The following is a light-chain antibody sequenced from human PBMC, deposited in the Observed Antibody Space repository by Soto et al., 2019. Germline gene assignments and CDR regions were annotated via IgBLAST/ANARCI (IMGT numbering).Light chain of an antibody. J-gene: IGLJ3*02. V-gene: IGLV1-47*01. CDR2: KND. CDR1: SSNIGNNY. CDR3: AAWDDSLNGL. Sequence: QSVLTQPPSASGTPGQSVIISCSGSSSNIGNNYVYWYQQFPGMAPKLLIYKNDRRPSGVPDRFSGSKSGTSASLAIRGLRSEDEADYYCAAWDDSLNGLFGGGTKVTVL.